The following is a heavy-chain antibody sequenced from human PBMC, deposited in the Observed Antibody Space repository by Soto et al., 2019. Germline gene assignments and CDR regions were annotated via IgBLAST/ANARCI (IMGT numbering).Heavy chain of an antibody. CDR3: ARLDRITILGC. CDR1: GGSFGSYF. Sequence: SETLSLTCAVYGGSFGSYFWSWIRQPPGKGLEWIGEIKDSGTTNYNPSLKSRVTISIDRSKNQFSLKLSSVTAADTAVYYCARLDRITILGCWGPGTLVTV. J-gene: IGHJ4*01. V-gene: IGHV4-34*01. CDR2: IKDSGTT. D-gene: IGHD3-3*01.